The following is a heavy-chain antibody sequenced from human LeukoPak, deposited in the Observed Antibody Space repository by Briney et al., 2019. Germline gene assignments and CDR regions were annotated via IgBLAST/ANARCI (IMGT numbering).Heavy chain of an antibody. J-gene: IGHJ5*02. CDR1: GGAVSSGSYY. V-gene: IGHV4-61*01. CDR2: IYYSGST. Sequence: PSETLCLTCTVSGGAVSSGSYYWSWIRQPPGKGLEWIGYIYYSGSTNYNPSLKSRVTISVDTSRNQFSLKLSSVTAADTAVYYCAREVVVVVPAAIPQVENWFDPWGQGTLVTVSS. D-gene: IGHD2-2*01. CDR3: AREVVVVVPAAIPQVENWFDP.